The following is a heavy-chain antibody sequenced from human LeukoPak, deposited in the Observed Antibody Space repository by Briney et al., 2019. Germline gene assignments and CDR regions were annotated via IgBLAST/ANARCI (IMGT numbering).Heavy chain of an antibody. V-gene: IGHV3-66*01. CDR2: IYSGGST. CDR3: ARDLAEQWLVRDNWFDP. D-gene: IGHD6-19*01. Sequence: GGSLRLSCVVSGFTVSNNYMSWVRQAPRKGLEWVSLIYSGGSTYYADSVKGRFTISRDNSKNTLYLQMNSLRAEDTAVYYCARDLAEQWLVRDNWFDPWGQGTLVTVSS. CDR1: GFTVSNNY. J-gene: IGHJ5*02.